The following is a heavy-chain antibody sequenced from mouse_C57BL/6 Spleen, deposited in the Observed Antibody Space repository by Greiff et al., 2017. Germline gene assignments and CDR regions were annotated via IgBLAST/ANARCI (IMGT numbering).Heavy chain of an antibody. J-gene: IGHJ2*01. D-gene: IGHD1-1*01. Sequence: QVQLQQPGAELVRPGTSVKLSCKASGYTFTSYWMHWVKQRPGQGLEWIGVIDPSDSYTNYNQQFKGKATLTVDTSSSTAYMQLSSLTSEDSAVYYCARGVRGSSYFDYWGQGTTLTVSS. V-gene: IGHV1-59*01. CDR3: ARGVRGSSYFDY. CDR1: GYTFTSYW. CDR2: IDPSDSYT.